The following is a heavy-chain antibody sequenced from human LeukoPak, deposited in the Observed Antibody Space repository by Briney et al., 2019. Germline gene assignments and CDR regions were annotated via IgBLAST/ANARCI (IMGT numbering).Heavy chain of an antibody. CDR2: IKGDGSEK. D-gene: IGHD6-19*01. CDR3: VRQAGVS. J-gene: IGHJ5*02. CDR1: GFTFSSYA. Sequence: PGGSLRLSCAASGFTFSSYAMSWVRQAPGKGLECVANIKGDGSEKNYVDSVKGRFTISRDNAKNSLYLQMNSLRAEDTAVYYCVRQAGVSWGQGTLVTVSS. V-gene: IGHV3-7*01.